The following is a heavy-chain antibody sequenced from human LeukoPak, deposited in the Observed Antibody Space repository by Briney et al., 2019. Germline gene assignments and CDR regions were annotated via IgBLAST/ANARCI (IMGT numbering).Heavy chain of an antibody. V-gene: IGHV3-74*01. Sequence: PGGSLRLSCAASGFTFSTYWMHWVRQAPGKGLVWVSRINSDGSSTSYADSVKGRFTISRDNAKNTLYLQMNTLRVEDTAVYYCARDPSGSSTTSFDYWGQGTLVTVFS. CDR2: INSDGSST. D-gene: IGHD1/OR15-1a*01. CDR3: ARDPSGSSTTSFDY. J-gene: IGHJ4*02. CDR1: GFTFSTYW.